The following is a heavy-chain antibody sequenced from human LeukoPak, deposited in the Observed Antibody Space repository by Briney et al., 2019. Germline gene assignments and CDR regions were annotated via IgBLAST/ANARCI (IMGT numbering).Heavy chain of an antibody. Sequence: GGPLRFSCAASGFTLSSYWRHWVPQAPGKGLVWVSRINSDGSSTSYADSVKGRFTISRDNAKNTLYLQMNSLRAEDTAVYYCARREVNWGQGTLVTVSS. CDR2: INSDGSST. CDR3: ARREVN. V-gene: IGHV3-74*01. J-gene: IGHJ1*01. CDR1: GFTLSSYW.